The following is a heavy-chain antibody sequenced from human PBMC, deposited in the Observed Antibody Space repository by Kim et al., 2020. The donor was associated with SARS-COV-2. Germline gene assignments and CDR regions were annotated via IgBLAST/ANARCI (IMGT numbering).Heavy chain of an antibody. V-gene: IGHV4-39*01. D-gene: IGHD3-10*01. Sequence: SETLSLTCTVSGGSISSSSYYWGWIRQPPGKGLEWIGSIYYSGSTYYNPSLKSQVTISVDTSKNQFSLKLSSVTAADTAVYYCARHEGVRGDEGWFDPWGQGTLVTVSS. J-gene: IGHJ5*02. CDR1: GGSISSSSYY. CDR3: ARHEGVRGDEGWFDP. CDR2: IYYSGST.